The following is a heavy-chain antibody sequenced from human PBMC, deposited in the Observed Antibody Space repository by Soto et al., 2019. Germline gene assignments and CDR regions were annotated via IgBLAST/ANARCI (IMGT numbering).Heavy chain of an antibody. CDR1: GGSISSGGYY. J-gene: IGHJ5*02. D-gene: IGHD4-17*01. V-gene: IGHV4-31*03. Sequence: SETLSLTCTVSGGSISSGGYYWSWIRQHPGKGLEWIGYIYYSGSTYYNPSLKSRVTISVDTSKNQFSLKLSSVTAADTAVYYCARDTGTPTVGRFDPWGQGTLVTVSS. CDR3: ARDTGTPTVGRFDP. CDR2: IYYSGST.